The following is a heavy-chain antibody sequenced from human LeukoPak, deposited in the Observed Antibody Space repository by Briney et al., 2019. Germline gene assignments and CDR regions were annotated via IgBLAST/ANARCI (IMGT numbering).Heavy chain of an antibody. Sequence: GRSLRLSCAASGFSFDDYAMHWVRQAPGKGLEWVSGIGWNGGGIVYADSVKGRFTISRDNAKNSLYLQMNSLRDEDTAVYYCARGYSREGMDVWGQGTTVTVSS. CDR2: IGWNGGGI. J-gene: IGHJ6*02. CDR3: ARGYSREGMDV. CDR1: GFSFDDYA. V-gene: IGHV3-9*01. D-gene: IGHD6-13*01.